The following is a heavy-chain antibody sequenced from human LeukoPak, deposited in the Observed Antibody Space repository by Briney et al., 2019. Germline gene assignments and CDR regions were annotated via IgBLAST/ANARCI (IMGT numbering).Heavy chain of an antibody. J-gene: IGHJ4*02. V-gene: IGHV4-34*01. Sequence: SETLSLTCAVYGGSLSGYYWSWIRQPPGKGLEWIGSFYYSGRPHYNPSLKSRVTISVDTSKNQFSLKLSSVTAADTAMYYCARHWFDSRGSRFDYWGQGTLVTVSS. CDR2: FYYSGRP. D-gene: IGHD3-22*01. CDR1: GGSLSGYY. CDR3: ARHWFDSRGSRFDY.